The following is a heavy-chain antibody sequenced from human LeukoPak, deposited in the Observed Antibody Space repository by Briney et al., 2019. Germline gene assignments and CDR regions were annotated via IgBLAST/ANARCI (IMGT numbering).Heavy chain of an antibody. D-gene: IGHD4-17*01. CDR3: AREYGNYRDY. Sequence: GGPLRLSCAAWVFTFSSYEMNGVRGATGRAVEWVSHISSSGSTIYYADFVKGRFTISRDNAKNSLYLQMNSLRAEDTALYYCAREYGNYRDYWGQGTLVIVSS. CDR2: ISSSGSTI. J-gene: IGHJ4*02. CDR1: VFTFSSYE. V-gene: IGHV3-48*03.